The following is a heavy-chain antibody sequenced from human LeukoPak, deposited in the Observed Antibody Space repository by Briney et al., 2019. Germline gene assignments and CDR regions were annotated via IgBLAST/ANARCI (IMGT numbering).Heavy chain of an antibody. D-gene: IGHD3-10*01. CDR3: ARDPGGAGAFDI. V-gene: IGHV3-21*01. CDR2: ISSSSSYI. J-gene: IGHJ3*02. Sequence: GGSLRLSCAASGFTFSSYAMSWVRQAPGKGLEWVSSISSSSSYIYYADSVKGRFTISRDNAKNSLYMQMNSLRAEDTAVYYCARDPGGAGAFDIWGQGTMVTVSS. CDR1: GFTFSSYA.